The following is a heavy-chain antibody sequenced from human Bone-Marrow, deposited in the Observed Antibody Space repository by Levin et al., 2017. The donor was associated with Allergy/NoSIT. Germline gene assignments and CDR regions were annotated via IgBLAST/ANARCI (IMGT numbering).Heavy chain of an antibody. CDR3: AREGGTSGWAGYFDS. Sequence: PGGSLRLSCAASGLVFNRAIMHWVRQGPGKGLEWVSGMSYDGYSKYYTHSVRGRFTISRDDSMNTVYLEMNSLRDEDTAVYYCAREGGTSGWAGYFDSWGQGTLVTVSS. CDR1: GLVFNRAI. CDR2: MSYDGYSK. D-gene: IGHD6-19*01. J-gene: IGHJ4*02. V-gene: IGHV3-30-3*01.